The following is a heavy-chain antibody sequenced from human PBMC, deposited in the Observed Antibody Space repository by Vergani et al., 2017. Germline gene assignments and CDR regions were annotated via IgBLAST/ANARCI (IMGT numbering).Heavy chain of an antibody. CDR1: GGTFSSYA. J-gene: IGHJ6*02. Sequence: QVQLVQSGAEVKKPGSSVKVSCKASGGTFSSYAISWVRQAPGQGLEWIGRIIPIFGTANYAQKFQGRVTITADESTSTAYMELSSLRSEDTAVYYCARDSGSSSWYYDYYYGMDFWGQGTTVTVSS. CDR3: ARDSGSSSWYYDYYYGMDF. CDR2: IIPIFGTA. V-gene: IGHV1-69*13. D-gene: IGHD6-13*01.